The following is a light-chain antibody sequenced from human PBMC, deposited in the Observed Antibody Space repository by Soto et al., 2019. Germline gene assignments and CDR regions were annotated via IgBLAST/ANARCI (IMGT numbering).Light chain of an antibody. CDR2: SNN. CDR3: AAWDDSLNGYV. CDR1: SSNIGSNT. J-gene: IGLJ1*01. V-gene: IGLV1-44*01. Sequence: SVLTQPPSASGTPGQRVTISCSGSSSNIGSNTVDCYQQLPGTAPKLLIYSNNQRPSGVPDRFSGSESGTSASLAISGLQCEDETDYCCAAWDDSLNGYVFGTGTKVTV.